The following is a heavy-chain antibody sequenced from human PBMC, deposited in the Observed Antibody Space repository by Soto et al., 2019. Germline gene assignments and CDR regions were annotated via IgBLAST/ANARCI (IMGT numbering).Heavy chain of an antibody. J-gene: IGHJ4*02. CDR2: IYPGNSDA. V-gene: IGHV5-51*01. Sequence: GESLKISSKGSGYSFTDYWIGWVRQMPEQGLEWMGIIYPGNSDARYSPSFQGQVTISADKSISTAYLRWSSLKASDTAMYYCAVWFFSDCSGDKRYYFDFCGRGTPDTVSS. CDR3: AVWFFSDCSGDKRYYFDF. D-gene: IGHD2-15*01. CDR1: GYSFTDYW.